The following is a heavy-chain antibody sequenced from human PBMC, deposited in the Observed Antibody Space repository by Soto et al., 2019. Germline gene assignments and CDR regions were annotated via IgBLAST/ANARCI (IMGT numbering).Heavy chain of an antibody. CDR2: MLHSGTT. V-gene: IGHV4-4*02. CDR1: GDSVSSNKW. CDR3: IMSPGVSKIES. D-gene: IGHD3-16*01. Sequence: QLQLQESGPGLVKPSGTLSLTCAVSGDSVSSNKWWGWVRQSPGKGLERIADMLHSGTTSYSPSLESRVTLAIAKCTNQVSLRLNSVTVADTAVYFCIMSPGVSKIESWGQGTLVTVSS. J-gene: IGHJ4*02.